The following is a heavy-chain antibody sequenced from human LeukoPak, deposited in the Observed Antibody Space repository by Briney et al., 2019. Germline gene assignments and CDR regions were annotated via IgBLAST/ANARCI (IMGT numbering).Heavy chain of an antibody. D-gene: IGHD2-15*01. CDR3: AKDPYICSGGSCYSSFDY. J-gene: IGHJ4*02. CDR1: GFTFSSYG. Sequence: GGSLRLSCAASGFTFSSYGMHWVRQAPGKGLDWVAIIWYDGSNKYYADSVKGRFTISRDNSKNTLYLQMNSLRAEDTAVYYCAKDPYICSGGSCYSSFDYWGQGTLVTVSS. CDR2: IWYDGSNK. V-gene: IGHV3-33*06.